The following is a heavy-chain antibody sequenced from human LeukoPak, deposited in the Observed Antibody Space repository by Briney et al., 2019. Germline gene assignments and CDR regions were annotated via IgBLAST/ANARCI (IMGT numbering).Heavy chain of an antibody. CDR2: ISAYNGNT. CDR3: ARDRRVYDFWSGYYGPGFDY. CDR1: GYTFTSYG. J-gene: IGHJ4*02. V-gene: IGHV1-18*01. Sequence: ASVKVSCKASGYTFTSYGISWVRQAPGQGLEWMGWISAYNGNTNYAQKLQGGVTMTTDTSTSTAYMELRSLRSDDTAVYYCARDRRVYDFWSGYYGPGFDYWGQGTLVTVSS. D-gene: IGHD3-3*01.